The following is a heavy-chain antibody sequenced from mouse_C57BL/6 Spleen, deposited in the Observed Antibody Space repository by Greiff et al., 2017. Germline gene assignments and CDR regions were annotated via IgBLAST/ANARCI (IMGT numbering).Heavy chain of an antibody. D-gene: IGHD2-12*01. V-gene: IGHV1-53*01. J-gene: IGHJ2*01. CDR1: GYTFTSYW. CDR2: INPSNGGT. Sequence: QVQLQQSGTELVKPGASVKLSCKASGYTFTSYWMHWVKQRPGQGLEWIGNINPSNGGTNYYEKFKSKATLTVDKSSSTAYMQLSSLTSEDSAVYYCAREGSYYPFDYWGQGTTLTVSS. CDR3: AREGSYYPFDY.